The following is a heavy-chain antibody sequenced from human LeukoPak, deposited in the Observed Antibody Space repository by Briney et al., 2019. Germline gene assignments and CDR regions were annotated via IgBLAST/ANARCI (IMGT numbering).Heavy chain of an antibody. CDR2: MHYSGST. J-gene: IGHJ5*02. Sequence: SETLSLTCTVSGGSISTSRYYWGWIRQPPGKGLEWIGSMHYSGSTYYNPSLKSRVTMSVDTSKNHFSLTLTSLTAADTAVYFCTRHEHKALAGDTWGPGTLVTVSS. V-gene: IGHV4-39*01. CDR3: TRHEHKALAGDT. CDR1: GGSISTSRYY. D-gene: IGHD6-19*01.